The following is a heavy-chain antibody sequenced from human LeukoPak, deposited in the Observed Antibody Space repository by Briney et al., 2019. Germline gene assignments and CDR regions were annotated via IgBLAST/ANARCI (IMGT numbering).Heavy chain of an antibody. J-gene: IGHJ5*02. CDR3: AREMKYYYGSGSYSRWFDP. V-gene: IGHV4-59*01. CDR2: IYYSGST. CDR1: GGSISSYY. Sequence: SETLSLTCTVSGGSISSYYWSWIRQPPGKGLEWIGYIYYSGSTNYNPSLKSRVTISVDTSKNQFSLKLSSVTAADTAVYYCAREMKYYYGSGSYSRWFDPWGQGTLVTVSS. D-gene: IGHD3-10*01.